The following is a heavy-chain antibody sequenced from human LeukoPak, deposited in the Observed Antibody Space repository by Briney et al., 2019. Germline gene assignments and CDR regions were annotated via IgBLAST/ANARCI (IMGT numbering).Heavy chain of an antibody. CDR2: IYYSGST. CDR3: AGGYCSGGSCYSLDY. J-gene: IGHJ4*02. CDR1: GGSMSNYY. Sequence: SETLSLTCTVSGGSMSNYYWSWIRQPPGKGLEWIGYIYYSGSTNYNPSLKSRVTISVDTSKNQFSLKLSSVTAADTAVYYCAGGYCSGGSCYSLDYWGQGTLVTVSS. V-gene: IGHV4-59*01. D-gene: IGHD2-15*01.